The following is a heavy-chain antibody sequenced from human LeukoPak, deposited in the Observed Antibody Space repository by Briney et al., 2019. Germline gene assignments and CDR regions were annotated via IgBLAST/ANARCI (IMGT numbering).Heavy chain of an antibody. V-gene: IGHV1-3*01. D-gene: IGHD3-3*01. CDR2: INAGNGNT. J-gene: IGHJ4*02. Sequence: ASVKVSCKASGYTFTSYAMHWVRQAPGQRLEWMGWINAGNGNTKYSQKFQGRVTITRDTSASTAYMELSSLRSEDTAVYYCARDTYYDFWGGYYGGYFDYWGQGTLVTVSS. CDR3: ARDTYYDFWGGYYGGYFDY. CDR1: GYTFTSYA.